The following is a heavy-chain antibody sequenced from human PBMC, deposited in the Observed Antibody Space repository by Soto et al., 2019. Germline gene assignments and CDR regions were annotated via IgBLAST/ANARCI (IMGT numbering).Heavy chain of an antibody. D-gene: IGHD1-26*01. CDR1: GASLGSDC. J-gene: IGHJ4*02. CDR3: ATDYLGALES. Sequence: HVQLQESGPGLVRPSETLSLICTVSGASLGSDCWSWIRQPPRRGLEWVGYICDSGTTNYNPSLRSRLTISLDSAKNQFSLHLNSVTAADTAIYYCATDYLGALESWGQGTLVTVSS. V-gene: IGHV4-59*01. CDR2: ICDSGTT.